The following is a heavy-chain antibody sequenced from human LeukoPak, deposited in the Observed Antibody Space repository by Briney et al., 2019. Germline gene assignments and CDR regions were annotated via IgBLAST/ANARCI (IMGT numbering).Heavy chain of an antibody. V-gene: IGHV4-4*02. CDR3: ARVYGSGSHYFDY. J-gene: IGHJ4*02. CDR1: GGSISSSNW. D-gene: IGHD3-10*01. CDR2: IYHSGSP. Sequence: PSGTLSLTCAVSGGSISSSNWWSWVRQPPGKGLEWIGEIYHSGSPNYNPSLKSRVTISVDKSKNQFSLKLSSVTAADTAVYYCARVYGSGSHYFDYWGQGTLVTVSS.